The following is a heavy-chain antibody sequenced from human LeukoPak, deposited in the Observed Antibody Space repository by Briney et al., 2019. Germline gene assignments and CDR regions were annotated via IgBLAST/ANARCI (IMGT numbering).Heavy chain of an antibody. CDR3: AGDGASSGYAQDY. J-gene: IGHJ4*02. Sequence: SVKVSCKASGGTFSSYAISWVRQAPGQGLEWMGRIIPILGIANYAQKFQGRVTITADKSTSTAYMELSSLRSEDTAVYYCAGDGASSGYAQDYWGQGTLVTVSS. CDR1: GGTFSSYA. CDR2: IIPILGIA. V-gene: IGHV1-69*04. D-gene: IGHD5-12*01.